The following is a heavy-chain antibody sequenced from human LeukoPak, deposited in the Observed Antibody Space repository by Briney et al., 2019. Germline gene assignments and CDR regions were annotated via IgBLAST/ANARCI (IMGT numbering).Heavy chain of an antibody. D-gene: IGHD3-9*01. CDR3: ARGGYDILTGTSFFDP. J-gene: IGHJ5*02. V-gene: IGHV3-11*05. CDR1: GFTFSDYY. CDR2: ISSSGTYA. Sequence: GGSLRLSCVASGFTFSDYYMSWIRQAPGKGLQYVSYISSSGTYANYANSVKGRFTNSRDNAKNSLYLRMNSLRADDTAVYYCARGGYDILTGTSFFDPWGQGTLVTVSS.